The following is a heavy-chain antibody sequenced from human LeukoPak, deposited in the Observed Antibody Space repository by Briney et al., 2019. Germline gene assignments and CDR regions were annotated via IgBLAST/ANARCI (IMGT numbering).Heavy chain of an antibody. CDR3: AKDVAPDSGWDLDY. CDR1: GFTFSTYS. J-gene: IGHJ4*02. CDR2: IFNSGSRT. Sequence: GGSLRLSCAASGFTFSTYSMTWVRQAPGKGLEWVSSIFNSGSRTFYGDSVKGRFTVSRDNSKNTLYLQMNSLRAEDTAVYYCAKDVAPDSGWDLDYWGQGTLVTVSS. D-gene: IGHD6-19*01. V-gene: IGHV3-23*01.